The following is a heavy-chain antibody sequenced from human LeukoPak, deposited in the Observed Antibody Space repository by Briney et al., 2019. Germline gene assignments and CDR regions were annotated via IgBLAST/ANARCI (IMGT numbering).Heavy chain of an antibody. CDR1: GDSVSNNSAA. D-gene: IGHD2-8*01. J-gene: IGHJ4*02. Sequence: SQTLSLTCAISGDSVSNNSAAWNWIRQSPSRGLEWPGRTYYRSKWYSDYAVSVKSRITINPDTSKNQFSLQLNSVTPEDTAVYYCARVTSTLNYFDYWGQGTLVTVSS. CDR3: ARVTSTLNYFDY. V-gene: IGHV6-1*01. CDR2: TYYRSKWYS.